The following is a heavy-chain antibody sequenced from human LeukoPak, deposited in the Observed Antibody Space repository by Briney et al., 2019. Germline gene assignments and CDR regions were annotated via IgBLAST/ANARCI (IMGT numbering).Heavy chain of an antibody. Sequence: GGSLRLSCAASGFTFSSYSMNWVRQDPGRGLEWVSANSSSGGSTYYADSVKGRFTISRDNSKNTLYLQMNSLRAEDTAVYYCAKRFTAFDYWGQGTLVTVSS. D-gene: IGHD5-18*01. CDR3: AKRFTAFDY. J-gene: IGHJ4*02. V-gene: IGHV3-23*01. CDR1: GFTFSSYS. CDR2: NSSSGGST.